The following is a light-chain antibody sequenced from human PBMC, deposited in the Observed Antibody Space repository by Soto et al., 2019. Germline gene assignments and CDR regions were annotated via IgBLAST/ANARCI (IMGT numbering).Light chain of an antibody. V-gene: IGLV2-14*01. CDR3: SSYTRSSTVL. J-gene: IGLJ2*01. Sequence: QSALTQPASVSGSPVQSITISCTGTSSDVGTYNSVSWYQQHPGKAPKLMIYDVDIRPSGVSNRFSGSKSGNTASLTISGLQAEDEADYYCSSYTRSSTVLFGGGTKLTVL. CDR2: DVD. CDR1: SSDVGTYNS.